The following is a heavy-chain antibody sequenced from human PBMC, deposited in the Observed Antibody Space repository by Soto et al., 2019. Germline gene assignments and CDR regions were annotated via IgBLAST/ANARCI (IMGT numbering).Heavy chain of an antibody. Sequence: GGSLRLSCAASGFTFSSYAMHWVRQAPGKGLEWVAVISYDGSNKYYADSVKGRFTISRDNSKNTLYLQMNSLRAEDTAVYYCARDHLDYDFWSGSRRDYYYGMDVWGQGTTVTVSS. CDR3: ARDHLDYDFWSGSRRDYYYGMDV. V-gene: IGHV3-30-3*01. J-gene: IGHJ6*02. CDR1: GFTFSSYA. D-gene: IGHD3-3*01. CDR2: ISYDGSNK.